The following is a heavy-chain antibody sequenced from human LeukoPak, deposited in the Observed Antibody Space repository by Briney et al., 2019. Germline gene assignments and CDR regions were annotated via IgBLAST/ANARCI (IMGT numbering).Heavy chain of an antibody. J-gene: IGHJ4*02. D-gene: IGHD6-19*01. CDR3: ARDRVGSGWPRPFYFEF. CDR1: GYTFTGYY. Sequence: GASVRVSCKPSGYTFTGYYIHWVRQAPGQRHEWLGWISPNTGATMFAHKFQDRVSMTRDTSIGTAYLELTSLTADDTALYYCARDRVGSGWPRPFYFEFWGQGTLVTVSS. CDR2: ISPNTGAT. V-gene: IGHV1-2*02.